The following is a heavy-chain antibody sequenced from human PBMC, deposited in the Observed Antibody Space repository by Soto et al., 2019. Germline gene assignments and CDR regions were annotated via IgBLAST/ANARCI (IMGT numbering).Heavy chain of an antibody. V-gene: IGHV4-38-2*02. CDR2: IFHSGNS. CDR1: GSSMSGFY. J-gene: IGHJ6*02. CDR3: AREDDGMDV. Sequence: ASETLSLTCAVSGSSMSGFYCGWVRQPPGKGLEWIGSIFHSGNSYYNPSLKSRVILSVDTSKNQFSLNLTAAIAADTAVYYCAREDDGMDVWGQGTPVTVSS.